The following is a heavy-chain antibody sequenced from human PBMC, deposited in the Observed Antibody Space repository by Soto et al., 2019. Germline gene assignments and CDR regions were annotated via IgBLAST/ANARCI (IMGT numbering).Heavy chain of an antibody. D-gene: IGHD1-26*01. CDR3: TREAVIVGAYWYFDL. CDR2: IRSKAYGGTT. CDR1: GFTFGDYA. Sequence: GGSLRLSCTASGFTFGDYAMSWVRQAPGKGLEWVGFIRSKAYGGTTEYAASVKGRFTISRDDSKSIAYLQMNSLKTEDTAVYYCTREAVIVGAYWYFDLWGRGTLVTVSS. J-gene: IGHJ2*01. V-gene: IGHV3-49*04.